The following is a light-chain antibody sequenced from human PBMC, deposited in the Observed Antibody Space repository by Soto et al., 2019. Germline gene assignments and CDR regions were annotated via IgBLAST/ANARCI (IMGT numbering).Light chain of an antibody. CDR2: SSS. Sequence: QPVLTQPPSASGTPGQRVTISCSGSSSNIGSNTVNWYQQLPGTAPKLLIYSSSQRPSGVPDRFSGSKSGTSASLAISGLQSEDEADYYCAAWDDSLNGGVFGGGTKLTVL. CDR1: SSNIGSNT. J-gene: IGLJ2*01. CDR3: AAWDDSLNGGV. V-gene: IGLV1-44*01.